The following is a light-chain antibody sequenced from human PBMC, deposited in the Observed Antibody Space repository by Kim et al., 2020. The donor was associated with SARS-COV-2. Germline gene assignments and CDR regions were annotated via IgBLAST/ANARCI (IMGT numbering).Light chain of an antibody. CDR1: QTVNSNY. J-gene: IGKJ4*01. CDR3: QQHGSSPLT. V-gene: IGKV3-20*01. CDR2: AAS. Sequence: SPGERAALSCRASQTVNSNYLAWYKQQPGRAPRLLIFAASSRATGIPDRVSGSGSGTDFTLTISRLEPEDFAVYYCQQHGSSPLTFGGGTKVDIK.